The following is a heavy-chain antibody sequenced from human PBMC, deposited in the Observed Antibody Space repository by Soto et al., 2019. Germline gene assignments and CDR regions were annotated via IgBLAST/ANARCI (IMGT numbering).Heavy chain of an antibody. J-gene: IGHJ6*02. Sequence: QVQLQESGPGLVKPSETLSLTCTVSGGSISSYYWSWIRQPPGKGLEWIGYIYYSGSTNYNPSLKSRVTISVDTSKNPVSLKLSSVTAADTAVYYCARDGGGVVPAAIGTYYYYGMDVWGQGTTVTVSS. CDR1: GGSISSYY. V-gene: IGHV4-59*01. CDR3: ARDGGGVVPAAIGTYYYYGMDV. D-gene: IGHD2-2*01. CDR2: IYYSGST.